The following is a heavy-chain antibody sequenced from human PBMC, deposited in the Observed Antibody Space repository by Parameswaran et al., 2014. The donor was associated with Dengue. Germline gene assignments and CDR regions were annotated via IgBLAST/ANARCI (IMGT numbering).Heavy chain of an antibody. J-gene: IGHJ6*02. V-gene: IGHV1-18*01. CDR3: ARGKSENSDWDYSYYAMDV. D-gene: IGHD6-19*01. Sequence: WVRQAPGQGLQWVGWISVYDGKTSYEQMFHGRVTMTTDTSTRTAYMELRSLRSDDTAVYFCARGKSENSDWDYSYYAMDVWGQGTTVTVSS. CDR2: ISVYDGKT.